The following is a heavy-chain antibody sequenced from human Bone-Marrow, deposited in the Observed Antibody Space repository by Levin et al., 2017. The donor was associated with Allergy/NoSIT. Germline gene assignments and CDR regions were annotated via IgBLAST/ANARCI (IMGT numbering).Heavy chain of an antibody. CDR1: GYTFTGHY. D-gene: IGHD1-26*01. Sequence: ASVKVSCKASGYTFTGHYMHWVRQAPGQGLEWMGLINPSSGGTNYAQKFQGRVTMTRDTSISTAYLELSRLRSDDTAVYYCARASGSYNGYYFDYWGQGTLVTVSS. J-gene: IGHJ4*02. CDR3: ARASGSYNGYYFDY. CDR2: INPSSGGT. V-gene: IGHV1-2*06.